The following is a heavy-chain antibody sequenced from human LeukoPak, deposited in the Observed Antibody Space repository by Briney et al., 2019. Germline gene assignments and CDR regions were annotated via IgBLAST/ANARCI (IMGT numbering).Heavy chain of an antibody. CDR2: ISDGGKTT. J-gene: IGHJ4*02. D-gene: IGHD4-17*01. CDR3: ERDYADYVGYFFSDY. CDR1: GFTFNNYA. V-gene: IGHV3-23*01. Sequence: PAGSLRLSCAASGFTFNNYARNWIRQAPGKGLEWVSAISDGGKTTYYADSAKGRFTISRDNSQNTLYLQMNSLRAEDTAVYYCERDYADYVGYFFSDYWGQGTLVTVSS.